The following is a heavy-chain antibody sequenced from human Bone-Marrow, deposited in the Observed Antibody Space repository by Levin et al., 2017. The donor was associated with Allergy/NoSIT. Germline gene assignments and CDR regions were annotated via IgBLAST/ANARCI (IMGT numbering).Heavy chain of an antibody. V-gene: IGHV3-74*01. J-gene: IGHJ4*02. CDR2: INGAGTST. D-gene: IGHD6-19*01. CDR3: TRGALDASGWPRDFES. CDR1: GFTFSDSW. Sequence: RTGGSLRLSCAASGFTFSDSWMHWIRQTPGKGLVWVSRINGAGTSTGYADSVKGRFTISRDNAKNTLNLQMDSLRVEDSGVYYCTRGALDASGWPRDFESWGQGPLVTVSS.